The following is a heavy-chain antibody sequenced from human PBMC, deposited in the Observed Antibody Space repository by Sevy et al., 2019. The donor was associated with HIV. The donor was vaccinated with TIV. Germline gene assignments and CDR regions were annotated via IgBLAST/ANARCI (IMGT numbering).Heavy chain of an antibody. Sequence: GGSLRLSCAASEFTFSNYYMTWIRQAPGKGLEWISYISGRSSYTNYADSVRGRFTISRDNTKNLLYLQMNSLRVEDTAVYYCARSRSNSADYYFDYWGHGTLVTVSS. CDR3: ARSRSNSADYYFDY. CDR1: EFTFSNYY. CDR2: ISGRSSYT. D-gene: IGHD4-17*01. V-gene: IGHV3-11*06. J-gene: IGHJ4*01.